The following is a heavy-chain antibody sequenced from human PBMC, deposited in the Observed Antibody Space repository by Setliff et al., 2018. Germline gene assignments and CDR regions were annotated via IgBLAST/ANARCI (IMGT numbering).Heavy chain of an antibody. J-gene: IGHJ1*01. D-gene: IGHD1-1*01. CDR2: VYYSGTA. CDR3: VREGYSEYFQD. V-gene: IGHV4-59*01. CDR1: DGSLSTYY. Sequence: KSSETLSLTCTVSDGSLSTYYWSWIRQPPGKGLEFIGYVYYSGTANYSPSLRSRLTISVDTSKNQFSLKLRSVTAADTAVYYCVREGYSEYFQDWGRGTLVTVSS.